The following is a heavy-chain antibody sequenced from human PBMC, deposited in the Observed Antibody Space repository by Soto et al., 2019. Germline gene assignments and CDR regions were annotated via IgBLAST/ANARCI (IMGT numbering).Heavy chain of an antibody. Sequence: PSETLSLTCTVSGVSFHNSHSFWGWIRQPPGKGLEFIGTVYYSGGANYNPSLKSRVPISVDTSKNQFSLRVNSVTAADTAVYYCGRVVEGATRHTDFDSWGQGIVVTVAS. J-gene: IGHJ5*01. D-gene: IGHD2-15*01. CDR1: GVSFHNSHSF. CDR2: VYYSGGA. V-gene: IGHV4-39*01. CDR3: GRVVEGATRHTDFDS.